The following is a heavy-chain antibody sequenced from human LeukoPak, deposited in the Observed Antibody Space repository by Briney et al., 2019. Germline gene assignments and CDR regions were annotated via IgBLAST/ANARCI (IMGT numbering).Heavy chain of an antibody. CDR3: ARTRQGFGEFYYFDY. D-gene: IGHD3-10*01. Sequence: GGSLRLSCAASGFTFSSYAMSWVRQAPGKGLEWVANIKQDGSEKYYVDSVKGRFTISRDNAKNSLYLQMNSLRAEDTAVYYCARTRQGFGEFYYFDYWGQGTLVTVSS. CDR2: IKQDGSEK. J-gene: IGHJ4*02. V-gene: IGHV3-7*01. CDR1: GFTFSSYA.